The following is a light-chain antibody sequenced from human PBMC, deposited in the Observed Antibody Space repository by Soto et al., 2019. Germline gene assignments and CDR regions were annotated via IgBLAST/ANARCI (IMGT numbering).Light chain of an antibody. CDR1: SSDVGAYDY. CDR2: EVS. J-gene: IGLJ2*01. V-gene: IGLV2-8*01. Sequence: QSVLTQPPSASGSPGQSATISCTGTSSDVGAYDYVSWYQQHPGKAPKLMIYEVSQRPSGVPDRFSGSKSGNTASLTISGLPAEDEGDYYCSSFAGINNLLFGGGTKLTVL. CDR3: SSFAGINNLL.